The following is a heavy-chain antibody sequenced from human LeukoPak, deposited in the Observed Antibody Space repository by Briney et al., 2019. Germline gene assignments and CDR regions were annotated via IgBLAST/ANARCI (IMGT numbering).Heavy chain of an antibody. CDR3: ARDILALEGDYLFDY. J-gene: IGHJ4*02. CDR2: IIPIFGTA. Sequence: SVKVSCKASGGTFSSYAISWVRQAPGQGLEWMGRIIPIFGTANYAQKFQGRGTITTDESTSTAYMELSSLRSEDTAVYYCARDILALEGDYLFDYWGQGTLVTVSS. D-gene: IGHD4-17*01. CDR1: GGTFSSYA. V-gene: IGHV1-69*05.